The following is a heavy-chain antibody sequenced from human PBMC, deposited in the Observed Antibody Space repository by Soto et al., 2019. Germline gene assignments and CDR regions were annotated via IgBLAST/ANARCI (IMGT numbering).Heavy chain of an antibody. CDR2: IYYSGST. V-gene: IGHV4-59*01. J-gene: IGHJ4*02. Sequence: SETLSLTCPVSGGSISSYYWRWIRQPPGKGLEWIGYIYYSGSTNYNPSLKSRVTISVDTSKNQFSLKLSSVTAADTAVYYCARVGYEWLFDYWGQGTLVTSPQ. D-gene: IGHD3-3*01. CDR3: ARVGYEWLFDY. CDR1: GGSISSYY.